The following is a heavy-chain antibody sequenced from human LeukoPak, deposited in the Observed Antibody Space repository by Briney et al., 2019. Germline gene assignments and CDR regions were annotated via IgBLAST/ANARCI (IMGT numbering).Heavy chain of an antibody. V-gene: IGHV4-39*01. CDR3: ARRGPRAHPWDYLDY. Sequence: PSETLSLTCTVSGGSISSSTYYWGWIRQPPGKGLEWIGSIYYTGSTYYNPSLKSRVTISVDTSKNQFSLKLSSVTAADTAVYYCARRGPRAHPWDYLDYWGQGTLVTVSS. CDR2: IYYTGST. J-gene: IGHJ4*02. CDR1: GGSISSSTYY.